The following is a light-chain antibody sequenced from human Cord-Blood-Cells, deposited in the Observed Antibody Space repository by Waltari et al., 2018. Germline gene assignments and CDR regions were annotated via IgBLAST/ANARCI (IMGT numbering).Light chain of an antibody. J-gene: IGLJ2*01. V-gene: IGLV1-40*01. CDR2: GNS. CDR3: QSYDSSLSGSVV. Sequence: QSVLTPPPSVSGAPRQRVTISSTGSSSNIGAGYDVHWYQQLPGTAPKLLINGNSNRPSGVPDRFSGSKSGTSASLAITGLRAEDEADYYCQSYDSSLSGSVVFGGGTKLTVL. CDR1: SSNIGAGYD.